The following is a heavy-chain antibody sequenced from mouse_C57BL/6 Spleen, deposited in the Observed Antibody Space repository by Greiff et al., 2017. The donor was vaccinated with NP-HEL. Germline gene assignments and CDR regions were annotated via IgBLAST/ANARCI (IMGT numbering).Heavy chain of an antibody. CDR2: ISDGGSYT. V-gene: IGHV5-4*01. CDR1: GFTFSSYA. Sequence: EVKVVESGGGLVKPGGSLKLSCAASGFTFSSYAMSWVRQTPEKRLEWVATISDGGSYTYYPDNVKGRFTISRDNAKNNLYLQMSHLKSEDTAMYYCAREIYYDYDGGAGYAMDYWGQGTSVTVSS. D-gene: IGHD2-4*01. CDR3: AREIYYDYDGGAGYAMDY. J-gene: IGHJ4*01.